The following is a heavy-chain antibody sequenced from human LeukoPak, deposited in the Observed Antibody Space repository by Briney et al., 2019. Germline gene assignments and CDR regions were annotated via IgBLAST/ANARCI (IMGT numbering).Heavy chain of an antibody. CDR1: GGSISSYY. CDR3: ARSNPMQQWLSFDY. D-gene: IGHD6-19*01. CDR2: IYYSGST. V-gene: IGHV4-59*08. Sequence: SETLSLTCTVSGGSISSYYWSWIRQPPGKGLEWIGYIYYSGSTNYNPSLKSRVTISVDTSKNQLSLKLSSVTAADTAVYYCARSNPMQQWLSFDYWGQGTLVTVSS. J-gene: IGHJ4*02.